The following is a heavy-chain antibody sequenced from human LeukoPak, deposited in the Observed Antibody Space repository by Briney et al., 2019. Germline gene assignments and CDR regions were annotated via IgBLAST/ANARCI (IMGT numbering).Heavy chain of an antibody. CDR1: GGSISSSSYY. D-gene: IGHD6-13*01. Sequence: SETLSLTCTVSGGSISSSSYYWGWIRQPPGKGLEWIGSIYYSGSTYYNPSLKSRVTISVDTSKNQFSLKLSSVTAADTAVYYCARHEAARDPFDYWGQGTLVTVSS. CDR3: ARHEAARDPFDY. V-gene: IGHV4-39*01. J-gene: IGHJ4*02. CDR2: IYYSGST.